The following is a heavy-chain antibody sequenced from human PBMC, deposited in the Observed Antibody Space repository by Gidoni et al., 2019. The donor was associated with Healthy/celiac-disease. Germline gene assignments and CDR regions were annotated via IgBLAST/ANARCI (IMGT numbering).Heavy chain of an antibody. CDR3: ARDVHGYSGYDPTPAGY. D-gene: IGHD5-12*01. Sequence: QVQLVQSGAEVKKPGASVKVSCKASGYTFTSYGISWVRQAPGQGLEWMGWISAYNGNTNYAQKLQGRVTMTTDTSTSTAYMELRSLRSDDTVVYYCARDVHGYSGYDPTPAGYWGQGTLVTVSS. CDR1: GYTFTSYG. CDR2: ISAYNGNT. J-gene: IGHJ4*02. V-gene: IGHV1-18*01.